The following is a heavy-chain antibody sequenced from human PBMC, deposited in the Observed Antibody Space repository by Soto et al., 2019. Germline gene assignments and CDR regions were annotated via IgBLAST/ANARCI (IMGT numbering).Heavy chain of an antibody. V-gene: IGHV4-34*01. J-gene: IGHJ4*02. Sequence: SETLSLTCAVYGGSFSGYYWSWIRQPPGKGLEWIGEINHSGSTNYNPPLKSRVTISVDTSKNQFSLKLSSVTAADTAVYYCARDRLNYGDRPFDYWGQGTLVTVSS. CDR3: ARDRLNYGDRPFDY. CDR1: GGSFSGYY. CDR2: INHSGST. D-gene: IGHD4-17*01.